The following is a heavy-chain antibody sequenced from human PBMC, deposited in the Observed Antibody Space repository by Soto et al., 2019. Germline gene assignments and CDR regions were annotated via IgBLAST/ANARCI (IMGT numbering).Heavy chain of an antibody. Sequence: QVQLVQSGAEVKKPGSPVKVSCKASGGTFSSYTISWVRQAPGQGRAWMGRIIPILGIANYAQKFQGRVTITAHKSTSTAYMELSSLRSEDTAVYYCAGGGRGVINGLFDYWGQGPLVTVSS. CDR3: AGGGRGVINGLFDY. V-gene: IGHV1-69*02. CDR2: IIPILGIA. CDR1: GGTFSSYT. J-gene: IGHJ4*02. D-gene: IGHD3-10*01.